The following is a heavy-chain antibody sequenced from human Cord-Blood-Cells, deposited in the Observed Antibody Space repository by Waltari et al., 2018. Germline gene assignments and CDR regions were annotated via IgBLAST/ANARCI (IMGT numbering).Heavy chain of an antibody. V-gene: IGHV4-34*01. CDR3: AWGADTVPAAPTY. D-gene: IGHD2-2*01. J-gene: IGHJ4*02. Sequence: QVQLQQWGAGLLKPSETLSLTCAVYGGSFSGYYWSWIRQPPGKGLEWIGEINHSGSTNDNPSLKSRVTISVDTSKNQFALKLSSVTAADTAVYYCAWGADTVPAAPTYWGQGTLVTVSS. CDR2: INHSGST. CDR1: GGSFSGYY.